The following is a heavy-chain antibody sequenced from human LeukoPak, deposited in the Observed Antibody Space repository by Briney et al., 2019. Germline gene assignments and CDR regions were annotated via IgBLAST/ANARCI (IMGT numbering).Heavy chain of an antibody. CDR3: ATNYYDRDPGVFDI. Sequence: SETLSLTCTVSGGSISSYYWSWIRQPPGKGLEWIAYMYYSGSTNYNPSLKSRITISLDTSKNQFSLKLSSVTAADTAVYYCATNYYDRDPGVFDIWGQGTMVTVSS. CDR1: GGSISSYY. CDR2: MYYSGST. J-gene: IGHJ3*02. V-gene: IGHV4-59*01. D-gene: IGHD3-22*01.